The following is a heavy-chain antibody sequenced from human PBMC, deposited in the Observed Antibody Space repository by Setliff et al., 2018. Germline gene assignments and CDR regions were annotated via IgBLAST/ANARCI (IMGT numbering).Heavy chain of an antibody. CDR2: MNPNSGGT. V-gene: IGHV1-2*04. D-gene: IGHD6-6*01. CDR3: AREQLVDRGFDY. Sequence: ASVKVSCKASGYTFTSYDINWVRQATGQGLEWMGWMNPNSGGTNYAQKFQGWVTMTRDTSTSTVYMELSSLRSEDTAVYYCAREQLVDRGFDYWGQGTLVTVSS. J-gene: IGHJ4*02. CDR1: GYTFTSYD.